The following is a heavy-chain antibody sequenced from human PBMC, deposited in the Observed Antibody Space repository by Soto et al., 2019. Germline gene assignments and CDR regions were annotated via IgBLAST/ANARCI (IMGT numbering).Heavy chain of an antibody. J-gene: IGHJ4*02. Sequence: PGGSLRLSCAATGITFTNAWMSWVRQAPRKGLEWVGRMKSTTDGGTTDYAAPGRGSLTISRDDSKDTLYLQMNSLKTEDTAVYYCATDGSTVRGYWGRGTLVTVSS. CDR2: MKSTTDGGTT. D-gene: IGHD2-2*01. V-gene: IGHV3-15*01. CDR1: GITFTNAW. CDR3: ATDGSTVRGY.